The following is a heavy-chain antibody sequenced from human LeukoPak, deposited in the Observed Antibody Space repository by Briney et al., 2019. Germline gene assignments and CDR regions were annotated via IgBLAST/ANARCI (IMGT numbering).Heavy chain of an antibody. CDR2: ISDSGGST. Sequence: GGSLRLSCAASGFTFTNYAMSWVRQAPGKGLEWVSGISDSGGSTYYADSVKGRSTISRDNSKNTLYLQMNTLRAEDTAVYYSAKDYSGYDKWGQGTLVTVSS. J-gene: IGHJ4*02. CDR3: AKDYSGYDK. V-gene: IGHV3-23*01. CDR1: GFTFTNYA. D-gene: IGHD5-12*01.